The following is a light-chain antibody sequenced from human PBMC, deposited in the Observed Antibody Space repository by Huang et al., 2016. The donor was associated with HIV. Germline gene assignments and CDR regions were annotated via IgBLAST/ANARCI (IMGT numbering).Light chain of an antibody. CDR1: QSFSNY. CDR3: QQRSNWPPT. V-gene: IGKV3-11*01. Sequence: EIVLTQSPATLSLSPGERATLSCRAGQSFSNYLAWYQQKPGQAPRLLIYDASNRATGIPARFSGSGSGTDFTLTISSLEPEDFAVYYCQQRSNWPPTFGQGTRLEIK. J-gene: IGKJ5*01. CDR2: DAS.